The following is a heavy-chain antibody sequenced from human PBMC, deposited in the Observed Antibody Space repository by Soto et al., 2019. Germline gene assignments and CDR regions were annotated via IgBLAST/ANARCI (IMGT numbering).Heavy chain of an antibody. CDR2: IYYSGST. CDR3: ARSPSYDYYYLDV. Sequence: QVQLQESGPGLVKPSETLSLTCTVSGGSINRYYWSWIRQPPGKGLEWIGYIYYSGSTDYNPSLTSRVTISVATSKNHFSLTVSSVTAADTAVYYCARSPSYDYYYLDVWGKGTTVTVSS. CDR1: GGSINRYY. V-gene: IGHV4-59*08. J-gene: IGHJ6*03.